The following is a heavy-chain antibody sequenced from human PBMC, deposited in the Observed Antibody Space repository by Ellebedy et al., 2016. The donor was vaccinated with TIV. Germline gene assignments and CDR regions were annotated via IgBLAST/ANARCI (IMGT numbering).Heavy chain of an antibody. V-gene: IGHV3-64D*06. Sequence: GESLKISXSASGFTFGTYTINWVRQAPGKGLEYVSTIWSNGETTYYADSVKGRFTVSRDNSKSTLYLQMSSLRPEDTAVYYCVRHWGFDYWGQGTLVTVSS. CDR1: GFTFGTYT. CDR2: IWSNGETT. D-gene: IGHD3-16*01. J-gene: IGHJ4*02. CDR3: VRHWGFDY.